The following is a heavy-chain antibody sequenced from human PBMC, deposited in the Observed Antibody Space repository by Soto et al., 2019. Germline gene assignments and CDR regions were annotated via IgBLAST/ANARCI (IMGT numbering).Heavy chain of an antibody. CDR2: ISGRGDHR. CDR1: PITVYNFAA. D-gene: IGHD2-2*01. J-gene: IGHJ6*02. Sequence: EMQLLEPGGGLGQPGGSLRLSCVASPITVYNFAAMSWVRQTPERGLEWVSTISGRGDHRYYTDSVKGRFTISRDNSKNRLYLQMDGLRVDDTAVYYCAKDRALENQTPYGMDVWGQGTTVTV. CDR3: AKDRALENQTPYGMDV. V-gene: IGHV3-23*01.